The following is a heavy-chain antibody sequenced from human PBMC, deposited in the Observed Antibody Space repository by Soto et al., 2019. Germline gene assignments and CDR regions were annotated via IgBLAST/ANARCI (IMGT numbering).Heavy chain of an antibody. Sequence: ASVKVSCKASGYTFTSYAMHWVRQAPGQRLEWMGWINAGNGNTKYSQKFQGRVNITRDTSASTAYMELSSLRSEDTAVYYCASSSRGSGCNEFDYWGQGTLVTVSS. CDR1: GYTFTSYA. CDR2: INAGNGNT. V-gene: IGHV1-3*01. J-gene: IGHJ4*02. CDR3: ASSSRGSGCNEFDY. D-gene: IGHD6-19*01.